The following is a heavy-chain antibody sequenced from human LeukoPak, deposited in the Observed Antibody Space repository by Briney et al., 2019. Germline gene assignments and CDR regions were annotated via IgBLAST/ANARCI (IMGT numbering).Heavy chain of an antibody. V-gene: IGHV4-59*08. CDR1: GGSIGTYY. CDR2: IYVTGST. CDR3: ARHIGGGIEDMDV. D-gene: IGHD3-16*02. J-gene: IGHJ6*03. Sequence: SETLSLTCSVSGGSIGTYYWSWIRQSPGKGLEWIGYIYVTGSTRYNPYLQSRVTISVDTSRNQFFLKMSSVTAADTAVYYCARHIGGGIEDMDVWGTGTKVTVSS.